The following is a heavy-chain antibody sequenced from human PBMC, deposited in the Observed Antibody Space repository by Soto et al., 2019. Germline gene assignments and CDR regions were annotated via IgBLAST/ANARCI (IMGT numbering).Heavy chain of an antibody. CDR2: FDPEDGET. D-gene: IGHD1-20*01. Sequence: ASVKVSCKVSGYTLTELSMHWVRQAPGKGLEWMGGFDPEDGETIYAQKFQGRVTMTEDTSTDTAYMELSSLRSEDTAVYYCASHNGGYYYYGMELWGQGTTVTVSS. V-gene: IGHV1-24*01. CDR3: ASHNGGYYYYGMEL. CDR1: GYTLTELS. J-gene: IGHJ6*01.